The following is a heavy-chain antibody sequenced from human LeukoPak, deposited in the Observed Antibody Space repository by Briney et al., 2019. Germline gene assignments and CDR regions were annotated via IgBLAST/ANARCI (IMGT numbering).Heavy chain of an antibody. Sequence: SETLSLTCTVSGGSIRSGDEYWSWIRQPPGKGLDWIGYISYTGNAYYNPSLKSRVIISVDTSKNQFSLKLSSVTAADTAVYYCASSMYSGSYQGYFDYWGQGTLVTVSS. J-gene: IGHJ4*02. D-gene: IGHD1-26*01. CDR3: ASSMYSGSYQGYFDY. CDR2: ISYTGNA. V-gene: IGHV4-30-4*02. CDR1: GGSIRSGDEY.